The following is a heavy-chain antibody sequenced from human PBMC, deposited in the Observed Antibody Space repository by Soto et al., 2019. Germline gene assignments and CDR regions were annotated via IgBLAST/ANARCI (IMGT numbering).Heavy chain of an antibody. V-gene: IGHV1-3*05. J-gene: IGHJ4*02. CDR2: INAGNGNT. CDR3: ARGDWWLFDY. CDR1: GYTFTSYA. D-gene: IGHD2-8*02. Sequence: QVQLVQSGAEEKKPGASVKVSCKASGYTFTSYAIHWVRQAPGQRLEWMGWINAGNGNTKYSQKFQGRVTITRDTSASTADMELSSLKSEATAVYWLARGDWWLFDYLGQGTLVTVSS.